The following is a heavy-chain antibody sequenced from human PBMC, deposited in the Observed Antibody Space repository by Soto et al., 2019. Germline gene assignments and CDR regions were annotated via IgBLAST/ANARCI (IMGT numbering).Heavy chain of an antibody. V-gene: IGHV4-39*01. CDR1: SGSITSDSYN. J-gene: IGHJ3*01. Sequence: QLQLQESGPGLVKPSETLSLACTVSSGSITSDSYNWDWIRQPPGKGLQWIGTIYYTGSTDYNPSLKGRVMISADTSKNQFSLKLNSVAAADTAVYYCARFSGNAFGVWGHGTSVIVSP. CDR2: IYYTGST. CDR3: ARFSGNAFGV.